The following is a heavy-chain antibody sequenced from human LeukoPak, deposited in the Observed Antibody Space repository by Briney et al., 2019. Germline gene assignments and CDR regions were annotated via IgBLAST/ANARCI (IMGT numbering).Heavy chain of an antibody. D-gene: IGHD3-10*01. J-gene: IGHJ5*01. CDR3: TTDLGLTMIRGVIVS. CDR2: IKSKGDGETT. CDR1: GFTFTNAW. V-gene: IGHV3-15*01. Sequence: PGESLRLSCAASGFTFTNAWMNWVRQAPGKGLAWVGRIKSKGDGETTDYAAPVKGRFTMSRDDSKATVYLQMNYLEVEDTAVYYCTTDLGLTMIRGVIVSWGQGALVTVSS.